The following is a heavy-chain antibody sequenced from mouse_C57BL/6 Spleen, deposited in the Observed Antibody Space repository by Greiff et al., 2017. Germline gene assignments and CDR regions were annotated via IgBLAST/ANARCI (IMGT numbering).Heavy chain of an antibody. Sequence: EVQVVESEGGLVQPGSSMKLSCTASGFTFSDYYMAWVRQVPEKGLEWVANINYDGSSTYYLDSLKSRFIISRDNANNILYLQMSSLKSEDTATYYCARDGNYYAMDYWGKGTTVTVSS. CDR1: GFTFSDYY. J-gene: IGHJ4*01. D-gene: IGHD2-1*01. V-gene: IGHV5-16*01. CDR3: ARDGNYYAMDY. CDR2: INYDGSST.